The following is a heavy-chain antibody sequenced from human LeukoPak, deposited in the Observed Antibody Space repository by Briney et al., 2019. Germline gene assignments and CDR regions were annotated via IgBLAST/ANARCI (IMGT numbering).Heavy chain of an antibody. V-gene: IGHV4-34*01. Sequence: PSETLSLTCAVYGGSFSGYYWSWIRQPPGKGLEWIGEINHSGSTNYNPSLKSRVTISVDTSKNQFSLKLSSVTAADTAVYYCARGQAFDILTGPRFDPWGQETLVTVSS. J-gene: IGHJ5*02. D-gene: IGHD3-9*01. CDR2: INHSGST. CDR1: GGSFSGYY. CDR3: ARGQAFDILTGPRFDP.